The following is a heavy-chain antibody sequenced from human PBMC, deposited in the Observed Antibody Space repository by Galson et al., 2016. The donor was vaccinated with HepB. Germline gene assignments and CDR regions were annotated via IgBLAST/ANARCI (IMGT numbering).Heavy chain of an antibody. Sequence: QSGAEVNKPGESLKISCKGSGYSFTPYWIGWVRQMPGKGLEWMGMTYPGDSDTRYSPSFQVQVTISADQSLNTADLQCSSLKASDTAMYYCARTVSIAVAGGADYWGQGTLVTVSS. J-gene: IGHJ4*02. CDR3: ARTVSIAVAGGADY. CDR1: GYSFTPYW. D-gene: IGHD6-13*01. CDR2: TYPGDSDT. V-gene: IGHV5-51*01.